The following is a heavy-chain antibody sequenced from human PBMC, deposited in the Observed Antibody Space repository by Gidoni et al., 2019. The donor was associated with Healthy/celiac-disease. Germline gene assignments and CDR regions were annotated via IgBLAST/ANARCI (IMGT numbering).Heavy chain of an antibody. V-gene: IGHV4-34*01. J-gene: IGHJ4*02. CDR3: ARGRGRIAAAGTSY. CDR2: INHSGST. D-gene: IGHD6-13*01. CDR1: GGSFSGYY. Sequence: QVQLQQWGAGLLKPSETLSLTCAVHGGSFSGYYWSWIRQPPGKGLEWIGEINHSGSTNYNPSLKSRVTISVDTSKNQFSLKLSSVTAADTAVYYCARGRGRIAAAGTSYWGQGTLVTVSS.